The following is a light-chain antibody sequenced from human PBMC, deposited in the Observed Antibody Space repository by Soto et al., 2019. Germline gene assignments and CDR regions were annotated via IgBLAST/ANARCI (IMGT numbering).Light chain of an antibody. J-gene: IGKJ3*01. Sequence: DIQMTQSPSSLSASVGDRVTITCRASQGISSYLAWYQQKPGKVPKLLIYGASTLHSGVPSRFSGSGSGTDFTLTINSLQPEDVATYYCQRYNSVPNTFGPGTKVDIK. CDR3: QRYNSVPNT. CDR1: QGISSY. V-gene: IGKV1-27*01. CDR2: GAS.